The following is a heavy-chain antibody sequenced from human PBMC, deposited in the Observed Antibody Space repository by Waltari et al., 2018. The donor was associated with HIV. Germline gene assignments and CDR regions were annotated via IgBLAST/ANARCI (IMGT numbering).Heavy chain of an antibody. D-gene: IGHD6-19*01. CDR3: ARPYSSGWFPFDY. V-gene: IGHV4-39*01. CDR1: GGSISSSSYY. CDR2: IYYSGST. J-gene: IGHJ4*02. Sequence: QLQLQESGPGLVKPSETLSLTCTVSGGSISSSSYYWGWLRQPPGKGLEWIGSIYYSGSTYYNPSLKSRVTISVDTSKNQFSLKLSSVTAADTAVYYCARPYSSGWFPFDYWGQGTLVTVSS.